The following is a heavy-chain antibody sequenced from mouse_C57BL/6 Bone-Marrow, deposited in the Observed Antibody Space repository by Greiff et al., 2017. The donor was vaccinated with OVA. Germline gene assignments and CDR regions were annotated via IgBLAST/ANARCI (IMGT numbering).Heavy chain of an antibody. Sequence: QVQLQQPGAELVKPGASVKLSCKASGYTFTSYWMHWVKQRPGQGLEWIGMIHPNSGSTNYNEKFKSKATLTVDKSSSTAYMQLSSPTSEDSAVYYCASRYGSSPFDYWGQGTTLTVSS. J-gene: IGHJ2*01. CDR3: ASRYGSSPFDY. CDR2: IHPNSGST. CDR1: GYTFTSYW. D-gene: IGHD1-1*01. V-gene: IGHV1-64*01.